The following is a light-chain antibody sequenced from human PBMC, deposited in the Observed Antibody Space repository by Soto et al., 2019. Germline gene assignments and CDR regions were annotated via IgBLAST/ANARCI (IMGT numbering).Light chain of an antibody. V-gene: IGKV2-28*01. Sequence: DIVMTQSPLSLPVTPGEPASISCRSSQSLLHSNGYNYLDWYLQKPGQSPQLLIYLGSNRASGVYDTXSGSGSGTDFTLKISRVEAEDVGVYYCMQALQTPITFGQGTRLEIK. CDR1: QSLLHSNGYNY. CDR2: LGS. J-gene: IGKJ5*01. CDR3: MQALQTPIT.